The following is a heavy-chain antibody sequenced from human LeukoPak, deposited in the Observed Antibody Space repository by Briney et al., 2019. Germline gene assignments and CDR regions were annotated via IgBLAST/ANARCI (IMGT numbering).Heavy chain of an antibody. CDR1: GYTFTGYY. V-gene: IGHV1-2*02. D-gene: IGHD6-13*01. J-gene: IGHJ4*02. CDR3: AREAYSSSWYGSEYYFDY. CDR2: INPNSGGT. Sequence: SSVKVSCKASGYTFTGYYMHWVRQAPGQGLEWMGWINPNSGGTNYAQKFQGRVTMTRDTSISTAYMELRRLRSDDTAVYYGAREAYSSSWYGSEYYFDYWGQGTLVTVSS.